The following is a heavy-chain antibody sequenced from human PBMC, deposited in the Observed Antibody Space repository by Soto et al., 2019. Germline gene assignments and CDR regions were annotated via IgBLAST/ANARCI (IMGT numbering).Heavy chain of an antibody. CDR2: IIPIFGTA. CDR1: GGTFSSYA. CDR3: ARVTPRVIGYCTNGVCPSGYGMDV. Sequence: SVKVSCKASGGTFSSYAISWVRQAPGQGLEWMGGIIPIFGTANYAQKFQGRVTITADESTSTAYMELSSLRSEDTAVYYCARVTPRVIGYCTNGVCPSGYGMDVWGQGTTDTGS. J-gene: IGHJ6*02. V-gene: IGHV1-69*13. D-gene: IGHD2-8*01.